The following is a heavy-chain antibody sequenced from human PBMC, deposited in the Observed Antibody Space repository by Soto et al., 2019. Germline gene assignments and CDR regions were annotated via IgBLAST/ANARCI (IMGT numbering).Heavy chain of an antibody. V-gene: IGHV4-30-4*01. CDR1: GGSISSGDYY. J-gene: IGHJ4*02. CDR2: IYYSGST. Sequence: PSETLSLTCTVSGGSISSGDYYWSWVRQPPGKGLEWIGYIYYSGSTYYNPSLKSRVTISVDTSKNQFSLKLSSVTAADTAVYYCARTGPTTVTDFDYWGQGTLVTVSS. CDR3: ARTGPTTVTDFDY. D-gene: IGHD4-17*01.